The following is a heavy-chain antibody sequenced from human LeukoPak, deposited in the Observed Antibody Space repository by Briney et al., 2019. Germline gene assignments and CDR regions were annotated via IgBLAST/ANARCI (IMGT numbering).Heavy chain of an antibody. Sequence: SETLSLTCTVSGGSISSSSYYWGWIRQPPGKGLEWIGSIYYSGSTYYNPSLKSRVTISVDTSKNQFSLKLSSVTAADTAVYYCSRGYYYYYYMDVWGKGTTVTVS. CDR3: SRGYYYYYYMDV. CDR2: IYYSGST. J-gene: IGHJ6*03. CDR1: GGSISSSSYY. V-gene: IGHV4-39*01.